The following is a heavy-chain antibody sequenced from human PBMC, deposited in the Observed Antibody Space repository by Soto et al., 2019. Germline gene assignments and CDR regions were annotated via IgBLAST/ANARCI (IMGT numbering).Heavy chain of an antibody. CDR1: GGTFSSYA. V-gene: IGHV1-69*06. J-gene: IGHJ6*02. Sequence: QVQLVQSGAEVKKPGSSVKVSCKASGGTFSSYAISWVRQAPGQGREWMGGIIPIFGTANYAQKFQGRVTITADKSTSTAYMELSSLRSEDTAVYYCARDGASSSSGAGYYYGMDVWGQGTTVTVS. CDR3: ARDGASSSSGAGYYYGMDV. CDR2: IIPIFGTA. D-gene: IGHD6-6*01.